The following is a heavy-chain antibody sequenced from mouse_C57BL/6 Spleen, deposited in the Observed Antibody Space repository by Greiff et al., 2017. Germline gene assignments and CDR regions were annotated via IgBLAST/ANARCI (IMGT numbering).Heavy chain of an antibody. D-gene: IGHD1-1*01. Sequence: EVQRVESGGDLVKPGGSLKLSCAASGFSFSSYGMSWVRQTPDKRLEWVATISSGGSYTYYPDSVKGRFTISRDNAKNTLYLQMSSLKSEDTAMYYCARSITTVVATRPVAYWGQGTLVTVSA. J-gene: IGHJ3*01. CDR1: GFSFSSYG. V-gene: IGHV5-6*01. CDR2: ISSGGSYT. CDR3: ARSITTVVATRPVAY.